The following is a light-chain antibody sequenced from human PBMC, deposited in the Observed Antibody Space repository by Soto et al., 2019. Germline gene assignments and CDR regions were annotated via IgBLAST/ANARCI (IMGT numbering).Light chain of an antibody. Sequence: EIVMTQSPATLSVSPGDRATLSCRASQSVDNDLAWYQQKPGQPPRLLIYDASTRATGIPARFSGSQSGTEFTLTISSLQSEDFAVYYCQQYKNWPHFTFGPGTTVDIK. V-gene: IGKV3D-15*01. CDR1: QSVDND. CDR3: QQYKNWPHFT. J-gene: IGKJ3*01. CDR2: DAS.